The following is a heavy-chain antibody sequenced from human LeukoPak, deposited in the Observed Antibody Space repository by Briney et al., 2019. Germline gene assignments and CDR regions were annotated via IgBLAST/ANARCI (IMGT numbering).Heavy chain of an antibody. Sequence: GASVKVSCKASGYTFTNCGISWVRQAPGQGLEWMGWISADNGNTNYAQKLQGRVTMTTDTSTTSAYMELRSLRSDDTAVYYCARQPRSGCSCHIDYWGQGTLVTVSS. CDR3: ARQPRSGCSCHIDY. CDR2: ISADNGNT. J-gene: IGHJ4*02. V-gene: IGHV1-18*01. CDR1: GYTFTNCG. D-gene: IGHD2-2*01.